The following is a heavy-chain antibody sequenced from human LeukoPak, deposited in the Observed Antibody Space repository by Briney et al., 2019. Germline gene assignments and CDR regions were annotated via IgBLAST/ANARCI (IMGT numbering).Heavy chain of an antibody. CDR1: GFTFSSYW. CDR3: AREGTYCSSTSCYWYYYYYMDV. Sequence: PGGSLRLSCAASGFTFSSYWMSWVRQAPGKGLEWVANIKQDGSQKYYVDSVKGRFTISRDNAKNSLYLQMNSLRAEDTAVYYCAREGTYCSSTSCYWYYYYYMDVWGKGTTVTVSS. J-gene: IGHJ6*03. D-gene: IGHD2-2*01. CDR2: IKQDGSQK. V-gene: IGHV3-7*01.